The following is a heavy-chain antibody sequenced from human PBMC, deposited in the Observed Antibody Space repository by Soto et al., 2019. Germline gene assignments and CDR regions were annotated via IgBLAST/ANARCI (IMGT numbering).Heavy chain of an antibody. Sequence: QVQLQESGPGLVKPSETLSLTCTVSGGSVNNISDYWSWVRQPPGKGLGWIGYIYYSGSADYNHSLGSRVTISLDTSKNQFSLKMSSVTTAETAVYYCARGVGFGYYYYHMDLWGQVTTVTVSS. V-gene: IGHV4-61*01. CDR1: GGSVNNISDY. D-gene: IGHD3-10*01. J-gene: IGHJ6*02. CDR3: ARGVGFGYYYYHMDL. CDR2: IYYSGSA.